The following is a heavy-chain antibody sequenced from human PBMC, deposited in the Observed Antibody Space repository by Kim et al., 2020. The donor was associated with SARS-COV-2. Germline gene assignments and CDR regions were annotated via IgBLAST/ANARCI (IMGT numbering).Heavy chain of an antibody. CDR1: GFTFSDYS. V-gene: IGHV3-11*06. CDR2: ISRSSSYT. J-gene: IGHJ5*02. D-gene: IGHD3-22*01. Sequence: GGSLRLSCAASGFTFSDYSMSWIRQAPGKGLEWVSYISRSSSYTYYADSVKGRLTISRDNAKNSLYLQMNSLRAEDTAVYYCARDQVARYYDSSGAWFDPWGQGTLVTVSS. CDR3: ARDQVARYYDSSGAWFDP.